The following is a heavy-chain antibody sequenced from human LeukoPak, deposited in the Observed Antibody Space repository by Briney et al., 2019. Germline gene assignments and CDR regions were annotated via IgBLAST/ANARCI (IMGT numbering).Heavy chain of an antibody. D-gene: IGHD6-13*01. CDR2: ISSSSSYI. CDR3: ARDSLSSGIAAAGTPNWFDP. V-gene: IGHV3-21*01. J-gene: IGHJ5*02. Sequence: GGSLRLSCAASGFTFSSYSMKWVRQAPGKGLEWVSSISSSSSYIYYADSVKGRFTISRDNDKNSLYLQMNSLRAEDTAVYYCARDSLSSGIAAAGTPNWFDPWGQGTLVTVSS. CDR1: GFTFSSYS.